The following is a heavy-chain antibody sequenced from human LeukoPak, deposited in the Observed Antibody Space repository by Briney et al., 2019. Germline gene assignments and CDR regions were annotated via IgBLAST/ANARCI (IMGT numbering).Heavy chain of an antibody. J-gene: IGHJ6*02. CDR1: GFTFSSYE. D-gene: IGHD3-10*01. Sequence: GGSLRLSCAASGFTFSSYEMNWVRQAPGRGLEWVSYISSSGNTIYYADSVKGRFTISRDNAKNALYLQMNSLKIEDTAVYYCTTDALLWQTAVDVWGQGTTVTVSS. CDR3: TTDALLWQTAVDV. CDR2: ISSSGNTI. V-gene: IGHV3-48*03.